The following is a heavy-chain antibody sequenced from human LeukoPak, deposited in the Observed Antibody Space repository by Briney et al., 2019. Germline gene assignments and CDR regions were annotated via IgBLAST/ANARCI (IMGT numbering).Heavy chain of an antibody. CDR2: TFHSGHT. V-gene: IGHV4-4*02. J-gene: IGHJ2*01. CDR3: AISSDYYVTPHWYFDL. Sequence: SGTLSLTCAVSGGSIRNNNWWSWVRQPPGKGLEWIGETFHSGHTNYNPSLKSRVAISVNKSKNHFYLNLTSVTAADTAVYYCAISSDYYVTPHWYFDLWGRGTLVTVSS. CDR1: GGSIRNNNW. D-gene: IGHD3-10*02.